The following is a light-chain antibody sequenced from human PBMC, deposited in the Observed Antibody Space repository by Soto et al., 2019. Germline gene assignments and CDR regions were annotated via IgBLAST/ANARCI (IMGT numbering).Light chain of an antibody. CDR3: SSYTSSSTYV. J-gene: IGLJ1*01. CDR1: SSDVGSYNR. V-gene: IGLV2-18*02. Sequence: QSALTQPPSVSGSPGQSVTISCTGTSSDVGSYNRVSWFQQPPGTAPKLLIYEVSNRPSGVPDRISGSKSGNTASLTISGFQAEDEADYYCSSYTSSSTYVFGTGTKVTVL. CDR2: EVS.